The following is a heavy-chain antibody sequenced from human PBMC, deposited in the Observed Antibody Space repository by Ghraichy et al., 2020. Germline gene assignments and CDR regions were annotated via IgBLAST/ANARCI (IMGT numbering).Heavy chain of an antibody. Sequence: GESLNISCAASGFTVSSNYMSWVRQAPGKGLEWVSVIYSGGSTYYADSVKGRFTISRDNSKNTLYLQMNSLRAEDTAVYYCARDRFTPSMVRGVIYYYYYMDVWGKGTTVTVSS. V-gene: IGHV3-53*01. J-gene: IGHJ6*03. CDR1: GFTVSSNY. D-gene: IGHD3-10*01. CDR2: IYSGGST. CDR3: ARDRFTPSMVRGVIYYYYYMDV.